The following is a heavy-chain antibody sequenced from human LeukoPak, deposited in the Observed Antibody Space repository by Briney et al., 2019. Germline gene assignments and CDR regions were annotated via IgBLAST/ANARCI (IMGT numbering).Heavy chain of an antibody. V-gene: IGHV3-11*05. J-gene: IGHJ4*02. Sequence: PGGPLRLSCAASGFTFSEYYMSWIRQAPGKGLEWVSHITSGSSYTDYADSVKGRFTISRDNAKNSLSLQMNSLRAEDTAVYYCARVEVHSSGWYFDYWGQGTLVTVSS. CDR3: ARVEVHSSGWYFDY. D-gene: IGHD6-19*01. CDR1: GFTFSEYY. CDR2: ITSGSSYT.